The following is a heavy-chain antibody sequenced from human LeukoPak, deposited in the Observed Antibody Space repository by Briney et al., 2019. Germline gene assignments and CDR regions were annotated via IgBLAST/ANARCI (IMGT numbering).Heavy chain of an antibody. D-gene: IGHD5-18*01. V-gene: IGHV3-30*02. CDR3: AKDTAMVLGGGDY. CDR2: IRYDGSNK. J-gene: IGHJ4*02. Sequence: GGSLRLSCAASGFTFSSYGMHWVRQAPGKGLEWVAFIRYDGSNKYYADSVKGRFTISTDNSKNTLYLQMNSLRAEDTAVYYCAKDTAMVLGGGDYWGQGTLVTVSS. CDR1: GFTFSSYG.